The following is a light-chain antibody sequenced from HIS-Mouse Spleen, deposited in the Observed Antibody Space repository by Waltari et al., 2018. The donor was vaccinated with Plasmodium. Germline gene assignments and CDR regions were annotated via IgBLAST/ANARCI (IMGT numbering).Light chain of an antibody. CDR1: NIGSKS. Sequence: SYVLTQPPSVSVAPGQTARITCGGNNIGSKSVHWYQQKPGQAPVLVVYDDSDRPSGITERFSGSNSVNTATLTISRVEAGDEADYYCQVWDSSSDHYVFGTGTKVTVL. CDR2: DDS. CDR3: QVWDSSSDHYV. J-gene: IGLJ1*01. V-gene: IGLV3-21*02.